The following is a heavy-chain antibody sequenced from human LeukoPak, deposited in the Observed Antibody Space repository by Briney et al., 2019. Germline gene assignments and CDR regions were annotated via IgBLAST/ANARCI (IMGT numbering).Heavy chain of an antibody. V-gene: IGHV3-30*18. CDR2: VSYDGSKK. D-gene: IGHD5-18*01. Sequence: GGSLRLSCAASGFTFNNYGMHWVRQAPGKGLEWVAVVSYDGSKKFYADSVKGLFTTSRDNSKNTLSLQMNSLRAEDTAVYYCAKELRGYSYGEHWGQGTLVTVSS. CDR1: GFTFNNYG. CDR3: AKELRGYSYGEH. J-gene: IGHJ4*02.